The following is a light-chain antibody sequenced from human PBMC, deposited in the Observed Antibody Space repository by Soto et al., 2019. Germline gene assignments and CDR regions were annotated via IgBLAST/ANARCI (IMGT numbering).Light chain of an antibody. CDR2: EVS. CDR3: SSYSATNTLV. V-gene: IGLV2-14*01. CDR1: SSDVGGYNY. Sequence: QSALTQPASVSGSPGQSITISCTGTSSDVGGYNYVSWYQQHPGKAPKLMIYEVSNRPSGVSNRFSGSKSENTASLTISGLQAEDEADYYCSSYSATNTLVFGSGTKLTVL. J-gene: IGLJ1*01.